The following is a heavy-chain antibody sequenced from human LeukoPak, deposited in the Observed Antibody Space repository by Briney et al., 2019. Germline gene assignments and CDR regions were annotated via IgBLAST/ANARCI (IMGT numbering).Heavy chain of an antibody. CDR1: GYTFTNYY. Sequence: GASVKVSCKASGYTFTNYYMHWVRQAPGQGLEWMGIINPSGGSTSYAQKFQGRVTMTRDTSTSTVYMELSSLRSEDTAVYYCARDHHYDFWSGYWPGYYYYGMDVWGQGTTVTVSS. J-gene: IGHJ6*02. V-gene: IGHV1-46*01. CDR3: ARDHHYDFWSGYWPGYYYYGMDV. CDR2: INPSGGST. D-gene: IGHD3-3*01.